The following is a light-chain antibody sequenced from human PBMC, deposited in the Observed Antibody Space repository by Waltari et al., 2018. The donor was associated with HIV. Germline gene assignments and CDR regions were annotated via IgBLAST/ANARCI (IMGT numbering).Light chain of an antibody. J-gene: IGLJ3*02. V-gene: IGLV1-47*01. Sequence: PVLTQPPSASGTPGQRVSIPCSGSSSDIGIKNVLWHQQYPGTAPKLISDRNNQRPSGLPDRFSGSKSGTSASLAISGLRSEDEADYYCATWDGSLHGWVFGGGTKLTVL. CDR1: SSDIGIKN. CDR2: RNN. CDR3: ATWDGSLHGWV.